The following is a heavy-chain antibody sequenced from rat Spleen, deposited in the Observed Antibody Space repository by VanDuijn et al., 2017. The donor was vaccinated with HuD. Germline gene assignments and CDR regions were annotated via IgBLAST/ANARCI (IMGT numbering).Heavy chain of an antibody. CDR2: ITTTGDTT. V-gene: IGHV5-31*01. D-gene: IGHD1-11*01. J-gene: IGHJ2*01. CDR3: ARANYGGYNY. Sequence: EVQLVESGGGLVQPGRSLKLACIASGFTFNNYWMTWIRQAPGKGLEWVASITTTGDTTYYPDSVKGRFTISRDNAQNTLYLQMNSLRSEDTAIYYCARANYGGYNYWGQGVMVTVSS. CDR1: GFTFNNYW.